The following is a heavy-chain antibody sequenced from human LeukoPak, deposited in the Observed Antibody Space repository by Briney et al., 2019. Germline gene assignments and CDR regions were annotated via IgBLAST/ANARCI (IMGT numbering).Heavy chain of an antibody. CDR2: IYYSGST. CDR3: AGTAFGAFDI. Sequence: SETLTLTCTVSGGSISSYYWSWIRQPPGKGLEWIGYIYYSGSTNYNPSLTSRVTISVDTSKNQFSLKLSSVTAADTAVYYCAGTAFGAFDIWGQGTMVTVSS. J-gene: IGHJ3*02. CDR1: GGSISSYY. D-gene: IGHD5-18*01. V-gene: IGHV4-59*01.